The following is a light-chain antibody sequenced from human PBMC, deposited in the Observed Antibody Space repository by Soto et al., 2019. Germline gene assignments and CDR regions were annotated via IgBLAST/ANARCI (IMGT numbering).Light chain of an antibody. V-gene: IGKV3-20*01. CDR2: GAS. CDR3: QQYCSTPWT. J-gene: IGKJ1*01. CDR1: QSVSSSY. Sequence: EILLTQSPGTLSLSPGEGATLSCRASQSVSSSYLAWYQQKPGQAPRLLIFGASSRATGIPDRFSGSGSGTDFTLNISRLEPEDFAMYFCQQYCSTPWTFGQGTKVEIK.